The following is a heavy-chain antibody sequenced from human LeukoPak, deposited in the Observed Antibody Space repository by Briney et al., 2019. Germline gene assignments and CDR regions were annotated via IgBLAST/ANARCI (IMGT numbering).Heavy chain of an antibody. CDR1: GFTFSDYW. D-gene: IGHD4/OR15-4a*01. CDR3: ARFSRVQSSF. V-gene: IGHV3-7*01. Sequence: GGSLRLSCVASGFTFSDYWMSWVRQAPGKGLEWVANIKQDGSDKQYVDSIKGRFTISRDNAKNTLYLQMDSLRAEDTAIYYCARFSRVQSSFWGQGTLVTVSS. J-gene: IGHJ4*02. CDR2: IKQDGSDK.